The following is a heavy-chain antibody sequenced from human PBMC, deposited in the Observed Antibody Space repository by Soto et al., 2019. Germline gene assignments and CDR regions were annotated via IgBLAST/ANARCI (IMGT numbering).Heavy chain of an antibody. CDR1: GYTFTGYY. V-gene: IGHV1-2*02. D-gene: IGHD6-13*01. J-gene: IGHJ4*02. Sequence: VASVKVSCKASGYTFTGYYMHWVRQAPGQGLEWMGWINPNSGGTNYAQKFQGRVTMTRDTSISTAYMELSRLRSDDTAVYYCARDRRYSSSWYGPDYWGQGTLVTVSS. CDR3: ARDRRYSSSWYGPDY. CDR2: INPNSGGT.